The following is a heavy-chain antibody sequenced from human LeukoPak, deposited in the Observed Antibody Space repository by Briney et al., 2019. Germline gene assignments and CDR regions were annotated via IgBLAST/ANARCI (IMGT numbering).Heavy chain of an antibody. CDR2: IDPGDSYS. D-gene: IGHD3-10*01. J-gene: IGHJ4*02. CDR1: GCSFTSYR. Sequence: GESLKISFKGSGCSFTSYRISWVRRKPGKGREWMGTIDPGDSYSNYSPSFQGHVTISADKSISTASLQWSSLKASDPAMYYCARHGGGFDYWGQGTLVTVSS. CDR3: ARHGGGFDY. V-gene: IGHV5-10-1*01.